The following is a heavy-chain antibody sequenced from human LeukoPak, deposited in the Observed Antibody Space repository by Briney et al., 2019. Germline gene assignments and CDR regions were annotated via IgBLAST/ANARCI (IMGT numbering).Heavy chain of an antibody. J-gene: IGHJ4*02. CDR2: MYPGDSDT. V-gene: IGHV5-51*01. CDR1: GYTFTAYR. Sequence: GESLKISCKGSGYTFTAYRIAWVRQMPGKGPEWIGVMYPGDSDTRYSPSFQGQVTISADKSISTAYLQWSSLRASDTAMYYCARGYYENDYWGQGTLVTVSS. D-gene: IGHD3-22*01. CDR3: ARGYYENDY.